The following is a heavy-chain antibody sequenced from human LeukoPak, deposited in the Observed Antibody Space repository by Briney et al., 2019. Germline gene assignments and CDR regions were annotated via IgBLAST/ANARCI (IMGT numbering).Heavy chain of an antibody. CDR2: IYPGDSDT. J-gene: IGHJ1*01. CDR1: GYSFTSNW. Sequence: GESLKISCKGSGYSFTSNWIGWVRQMAGKGLEWMGTIYPGDSDTRYSPSFQGQVTISVDKSISTAYLQWSSLKASDTAICYCARATSGISTFQHWGQGTLVTVSS. D-gene: IGHD6-13*01. CDR3: ARATSGISTFQH. V-gene: IGHV5-51*01.